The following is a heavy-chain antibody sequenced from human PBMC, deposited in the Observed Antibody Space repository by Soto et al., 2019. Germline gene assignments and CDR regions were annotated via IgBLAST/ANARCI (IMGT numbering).Heavy chain of an antibody. D-gene: IGHD6-19*01. Sequence: SETLSLTCAVYGGSFSNYYWSWIRQSPGKGLEWIGEINHSGTTNYNPSLKTRLTISVDTSKNQFSLKLSSVTAADTAVYYCARGLGIAVAALNWFDPWGQGTLVTVSS. V-gene: IGHV4-34*01. CDR2: INHSGTT. J-gene: IGHJ5*02. CDR3: ARGLGIAVAALNWFDP. CDR1: GGSFSNYY.